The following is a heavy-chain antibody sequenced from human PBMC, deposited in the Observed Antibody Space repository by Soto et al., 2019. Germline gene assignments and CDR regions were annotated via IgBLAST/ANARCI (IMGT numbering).Heavy chain of an antibody. Sequence: GGSLRLSCAASGFTFSSYSMNWVRQAPGKGLEWVSSISSSSSYIYYADSVKGRFTISRGNAKNSLYLQMNSLRAEDTAVYYCASTPWIQLWFETYYYYYGMDVWGQGTTVTVSS. CDR1: GFTFSSYS. CDR3: ASTPWIQLWFETYYYYYGMDV. V-gene: IGHV3-21*01. D-gene: IGHD5-18*01. J-gene: IGHJ6*02. CDR2: ISSSSSYI.